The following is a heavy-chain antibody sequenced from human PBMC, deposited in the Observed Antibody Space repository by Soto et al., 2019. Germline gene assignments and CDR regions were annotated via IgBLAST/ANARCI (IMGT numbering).Heavy chain of an antibody. Sequence: QLQLQESGSGLVRPSQTLSLTCAVSGGSISSSLYSWSWVRQPPGKGLEWIGYSYDTGSTDYNPALKRPASISVDSAKNQFSLKLTSVTAADSAVYFCARDKSSGAYFDYWGQGILVIVSS. D-gene: IGHD3-10*01. V-gene: IGHV4-30-2*01. CDR3: ARDKSSGAYFDY. CDR1: GGSISSSLYS. CDR2: SYDTGST. J-gene: IGHJ4*02.